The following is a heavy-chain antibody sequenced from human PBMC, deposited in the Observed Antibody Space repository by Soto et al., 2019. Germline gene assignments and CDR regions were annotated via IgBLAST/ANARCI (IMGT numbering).Heavy chain of an antibody. CDR1: GYAFTTYG. J-gene: IGHJ4*02. Sequence: QVHLVQSGAEVKKPGASVKVSCQASGYAFTTYGITWVRQAPGQGLEWMGWISAHNGNTNYAQKLQGRGTGTRDTATSTAYMELRSLRSDDTAVYYRARGRYGDYWGQGALVTVSS. CDR3: ARGRYGDY. CDR2: ISAHNGNT. V-gene: IGHV1-18*01. D-gene: IGHD1-1*01.